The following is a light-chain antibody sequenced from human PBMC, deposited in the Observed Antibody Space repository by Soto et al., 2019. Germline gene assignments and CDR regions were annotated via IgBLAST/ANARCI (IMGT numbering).Light chain of an antibody. V-gene: IGKV3-15*01. J-gene: IGKJ1*01. Sequence: IVMTQSPATLSVSPGERATLSCRASQSVSSNLVWYQQKPGQAPRLLIFGASTRATGIPARFSGSGSGTEFTLTISSLQSEDFAVYYCQQYNNWPLSFGQGTKVDIK. CDR3: QQYNNWPLS. CDR2: GAS. CDR1: QSVSSN.